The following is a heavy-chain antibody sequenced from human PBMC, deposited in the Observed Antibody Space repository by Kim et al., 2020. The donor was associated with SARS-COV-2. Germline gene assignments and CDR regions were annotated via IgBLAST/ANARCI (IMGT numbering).Heavy chain of an antibody. J-gene: IGHJ4*02. V-gene: IGHV3-23*01. D-gene: IGHD6-13*01. CDR2: ISGSGETT. CDR3: AKGRIAAAGTGSAAFGY. Sequence: GGSLRLSCAASGFTFSSYAMSWVRQPPGKGLEWVSVISGSGETTYYADSVKGRFTISRDNSKNTLFLQMDSLRVEDTATYYCAKGRIAAAGTGSAAFGYWGQGTLVTVSS. CDR1: GFTFSSYA.